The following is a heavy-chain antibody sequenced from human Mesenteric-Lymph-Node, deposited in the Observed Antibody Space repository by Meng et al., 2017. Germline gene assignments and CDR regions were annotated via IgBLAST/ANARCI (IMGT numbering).Heavy chain of an antibody. D-gene: IGHD1-7*01. CDR1: GFTFSSYE. V-gene: IGHV3-48*03. J-gene: IGHJ6*02. CDR2: ISSSGSTI. Sequence: GGSLRLSCAASGFTFSSYEMNWVRQAPGKGLEWVSYISSSGSTIYYADSVKGRFTISRDNAKNSLYLQMNSLRAEDTAVYYCARFLSVNWNSPLYYYYGMDVWGQGTTGTVS. CDR3: ARFLSVNWNSPLYYYYGMDV.